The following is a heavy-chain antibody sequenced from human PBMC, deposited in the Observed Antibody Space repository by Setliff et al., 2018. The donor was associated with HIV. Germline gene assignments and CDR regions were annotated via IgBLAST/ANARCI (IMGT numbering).Heavy chain of an antibody. V-gene: IGHV4-39*01. CDR1: GASIRTGSYY. CDR2: IYHSGST. Sequence: SETLSLTCAVSGASIRTGSYYWGWIRQPPGKGLEWIGSIYHSGSTYYNPSLKSRVTISVDTSKNQFSLKLSSVTAADAAVYYCASRVYYYDSSGYLREEGFDPWGQGTLVTVSS. CDR3: ASRVYYYDSSGYLREEGFDP. D-gene: IGHD3-22*01. J-gene: IGHJ5*02.